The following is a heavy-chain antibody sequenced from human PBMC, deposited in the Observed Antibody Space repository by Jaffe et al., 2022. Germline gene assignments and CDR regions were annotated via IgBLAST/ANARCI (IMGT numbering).Heavy chain of an antibody. CDR1: GFTVIKNY. CDR3: ARDLAFDI. V-gene: IGHV3-66*02. Sequence: EVQLVESGGGLVQPGGSLRLSCAASGFTVIKNYMSWVRQAPGKGLEWVSIIYGDGNTYYADSVKGRFTISRDNSKNTLYLQMNSLRAEDTAVYYCARDLAFDIWGQGTMVTVSS. J-gene: IGHJ3*02. CDR2: IYGDGNT.